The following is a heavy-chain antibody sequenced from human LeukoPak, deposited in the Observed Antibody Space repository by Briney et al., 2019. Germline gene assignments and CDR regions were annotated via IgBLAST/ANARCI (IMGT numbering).Heavy chain of an antibody. CDR1: GGTFISYA. J-gene: IGHJ4*02. D-gene: IGHD2-2*01. CDR3: ARGEGYCSSTSCEFDY. Sequence: ASVKISCKASGGTFISYAISWVRQAPGQGLEWMGGIIPIFGTANYAQKFQGRVTITTDESTSTAYMELSSLRSEDTAVYYCARGEGYCSSTSCEFDYWGRGTLVTVSS. V-gene: IGHV1-69*05. CDR2: IIPIFGTA.